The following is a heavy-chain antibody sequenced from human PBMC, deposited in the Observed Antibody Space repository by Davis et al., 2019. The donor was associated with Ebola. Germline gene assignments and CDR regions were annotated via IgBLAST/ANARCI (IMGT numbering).Heavy chain of an antibody. CDR3: ARDRPSYYDILTGALPYYGMDV. CDR2: IYHSGST. V-gene: IGHV4-38-2*02. CDR1: GYSISSGYY. J-gene: IGHJ6*02. D-gene: IGHD3-9*01. Sequence: PGGSLRLSCAVSGYSISSGYYWGWIRQPPGKGLEWIGSIYHSGSTYYNPSLKSRVTISVDTSKNQFSLKLSSVTAADTAVYHCARDRPSYYDILTGALPYYGMDVWGQGTTVTVSS.